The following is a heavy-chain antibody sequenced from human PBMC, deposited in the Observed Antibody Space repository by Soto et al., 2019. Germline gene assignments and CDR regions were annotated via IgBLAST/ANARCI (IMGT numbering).Heavy chain of an antibody. CDR2: XIPTFRTT. Sequence: QVQLVQSGAEERRPGSSVKVSCKASGGTFGSNAISWVRXXPXXXXXXXXXXIPTFRTTNNAQKFQGRVTTTADEFTNTAYMELSSLRSEXTAVHXCAXEGYTFGPGAVRGAVDSWRQGTVVTVSS. J-gene: IGHJ3*02. CDR3: AXEGYTFGPGAVRGAVDS. D-gene: IGHD1-1*01. CDR1: GGTFGSNA. V-gene: IGHV1-69*12.